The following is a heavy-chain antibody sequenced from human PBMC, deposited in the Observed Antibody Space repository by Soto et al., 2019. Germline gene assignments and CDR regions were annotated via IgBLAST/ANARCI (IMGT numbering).Heavy chain of an antibody. CDR1: GFTVSSNY. D-gene: IGHD3-22*01. Sequence: EVQLVESGGGLIQPGGSLRLSCAASGFTVSSNYMSWVRQAPGKGLEWVSVIYSGGSTYYADSVKGRFTISRDNSKTTRYLQMNSLRAEDTAVYYCARNYDSTAGGAFDIWGQGTMVTVSS. V-gene: IGHV3-53*01. J-gene: IGHJ3*02. CDR2: IYSGGST. CDR3: ARNYDSTAGGAFDI.